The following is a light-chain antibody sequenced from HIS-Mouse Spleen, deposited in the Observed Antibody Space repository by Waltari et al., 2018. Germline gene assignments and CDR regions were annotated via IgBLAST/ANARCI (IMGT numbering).Light chain of an antibody. CDR3: YSTDSSGNHRV. CDR1: ALPKKY. Sequence: SYELTQPPSVSVSPGQTARITCPGDALPKKYAYWYQQKPGQAPVLVIYEDSKRPSGILERFSGSSSGTMATLTISGAQVEDEADYYCYSTDSSGNHRVFGGGTKLTVL. J-gene: IGLJ2*01. V-gene: IGLV3-10*01. CDR2: EDS.